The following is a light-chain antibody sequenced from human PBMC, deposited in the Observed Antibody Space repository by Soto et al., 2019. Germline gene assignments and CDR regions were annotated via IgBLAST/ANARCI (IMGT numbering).Light chain of an antibody. Sequence: QSALTQPASVSGSPGQSITISCTGTTSDIGAYNYVSWFQQLPDKAPNLIIFEVSNRPSGVSTRFSASKSGNTASLTISGLQAEDEADYYCCSYTSSNTYVFGTGTKVTVL. CDR3: CSYTSSNTYV. V-gene: IGLV2-14*01. CDR2: EVS. CDR1: TSDIGAYNY. J-gene: IGLJ1*01.